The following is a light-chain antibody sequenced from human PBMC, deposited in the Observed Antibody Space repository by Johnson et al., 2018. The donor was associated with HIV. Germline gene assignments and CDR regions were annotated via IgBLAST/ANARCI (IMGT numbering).Light chain of an antibody. CDR1: SSNIGNNY. V-gene: IGLV1-51*02. CDR3: GTWDSSLSANV. J-gene: IGLJ1*01. Sequence: QSVLTQPPSVSAPPGQKVTISCSGSSSNIGNNYVSWYQQLPGTAPKLLIYENNKRPSGIPDRFSGSKSGTSATLGITGLQTGDEADYYCGTWDSSLSANVVGTGTKVTVL. CDR2: ENN.